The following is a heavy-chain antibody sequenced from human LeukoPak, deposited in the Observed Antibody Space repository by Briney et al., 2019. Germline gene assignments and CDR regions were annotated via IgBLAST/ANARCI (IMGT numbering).Heavy chain of an antibody. J-gene: IGHJ2*01. V-gene: IGHV1-8*01. CDR1: GYTFTSYD. CDR3: ARDPLPYYDFWSGYNNWYFDL. Sequence: APVKVSCKASGYTFTSYDINWVRQATGQGLEWMGWMNPNSGNTGYAQKFQGRVTMTRNTSISTAYMELSSLRSEDTAVYYCARDPLPYYDFWSGYNNWYFDLWGRGTLVTVSS. D-gene: IGHD3-3*01. CDR2: MNPNSGNT.